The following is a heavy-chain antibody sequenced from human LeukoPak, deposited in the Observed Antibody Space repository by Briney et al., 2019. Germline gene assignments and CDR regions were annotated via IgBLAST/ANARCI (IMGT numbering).Heavy chain of an antibody. V-gene: IGHV4-34*01. D-gene: IGHD3-10*01. Sequence: SETLSLTCAVYGGSFSGYYWSWIRQPPGKGLEWIGEINHSGSTNYNPSLKSRVTISVDTSKNQFSLKLSSVTAADTAVCYCARGRSTMVRGVFSYYYYYGMDVWGQGTTVTVSS. CDR2: INHSGST. CDR3: ARGRSTMVRGVFSYYYYYGMDV. CDR1: GGSFSGYY. J-gene: IGHJ6*02.